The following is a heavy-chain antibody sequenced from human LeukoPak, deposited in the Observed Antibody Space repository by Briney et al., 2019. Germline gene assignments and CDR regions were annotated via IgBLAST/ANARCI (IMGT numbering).Heavy chain of an antibody. Sequence: KSSETLSLTCGVDGGFFSGYYWSWIRQPPGKGLEWIGEINHSGSTNYNPSLKSRVTISLDTSKNQFSLKLSSVTAADTAVYYCARVYDSGSQAYFYYMDVWGKGTTVTISS. CDR1: GGFFSGYY. V-gene: IGHV4-34*01. CDR3: ARVYDSGSQAYFYYMDV. D-gene: IGHD3-10*01. CDR2: INHSGST. J-gene: IGHJ6*03.